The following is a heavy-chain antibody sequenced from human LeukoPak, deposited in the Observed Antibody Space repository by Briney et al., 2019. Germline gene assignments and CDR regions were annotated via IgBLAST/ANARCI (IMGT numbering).Heavy chain of an antibody. CDR3: ARFSSPIYYYYGMDI. V-gene: IGHV3-33*01. D-gene: IGHD2-15*01. CDR1: GFTFSNYG. Sequence: PGRSLRLSCAASGFTFSNYGMHWVRQAPGKGLEWVSIIWPDGSNGNYADSVKGRFSISRDNSKSTLYLQMDSLRAEDTAVYYCARFSSPIYYYYGMDIWGQGTTVTVSS. CDR2: IWPDGSNG. J-gene: IGHJ6*02.